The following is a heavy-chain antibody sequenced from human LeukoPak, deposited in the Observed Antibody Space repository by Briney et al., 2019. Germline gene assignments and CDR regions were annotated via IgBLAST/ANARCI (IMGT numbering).Heavy chain of an antibody. Sequence: GGSLRLSCAASGITLSGFAMSWVRRTPGKGLEWVSGISGSGDNTLYADSVKGRFTISRDNSKNTLYLEMNSLRAEDTAIYYCAKMKGHPLPKYYMDVWGQGTTVTVSS. V-gene: IGHV3-23*01. CDR3: AKMKGHPLPKYYMDV. CDR1: GITLSGFA. CDR2: ISGSGDNT. J-gene: IGHJ6*01. D-gene: IGHD1-26*01.